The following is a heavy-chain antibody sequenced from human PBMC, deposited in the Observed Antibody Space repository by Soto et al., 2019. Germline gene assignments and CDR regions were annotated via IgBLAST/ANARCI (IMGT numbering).Heavy chain of an antibody. J-gene: IGHJ2*01. V-gene: IGHV3-30-3*01. D-gene: IGHD4-4*01. CDR3: ARPLWRNDYNWGYFDL. CDR2: ISYDGSNK. Sequence: GRSLRLSSAASGFTFSSYAMHWVRQAPGKGLEWVAVISYDGSNKYDADSVKGRFTISRDNSKNTLYLQMNSLRAEDTAVYYCARPLWRNDYNWGYFDLWGRGTLLTVSS. CDR1: GFTFSSYA.